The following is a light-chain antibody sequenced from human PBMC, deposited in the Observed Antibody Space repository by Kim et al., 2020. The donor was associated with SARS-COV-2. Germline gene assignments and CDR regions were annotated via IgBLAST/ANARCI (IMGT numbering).Light chain of an antibody. CDR2: GAS. J-gene: IGKJ2*01. CDR1: QSVGSNY. CDR3: QQYGNSPRT. V-gene: IGKV3-20*01. Sequence: EIVLTQSPDTLSLSPGERVTLSCRASQSVGSNYLAWFHQKSGQAPRLLIYGASSRATGIPDRFSGSGSGTDFSLTISRLEPEDFAVYFCQQYGNSPRTFGQGTKLEIK.